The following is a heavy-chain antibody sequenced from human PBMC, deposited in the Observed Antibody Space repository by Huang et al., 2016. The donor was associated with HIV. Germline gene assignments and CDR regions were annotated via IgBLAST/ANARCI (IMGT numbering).Heavy chain of an antibody. J-gene: IGHJ3*02. Sequence: QLQLQESGPGLVKPSETLSLTCSVSGGSISSSGYYWGWIRQPPGKGLEWIGSIYYRGSTLYNPSRKRRVTIAVDTSKNQFSLRLSSVTAADTSVYDCARQMDCSSSSCLAGGHERGPFDMWGQGTMVTVSS. CDR1: GGSISSSGYY. V-gene: IGHV4-39*01. CDR3: ARQMDCSSSSCLAGGHERGPFDM. D-gene: IGHD2-2*01. CDR2: IYYRGST.